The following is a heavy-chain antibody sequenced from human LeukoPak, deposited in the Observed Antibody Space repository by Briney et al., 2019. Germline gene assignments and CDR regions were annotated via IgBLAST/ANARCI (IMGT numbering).Heavy chain of an antibody. CDR2: ISGGGGST. J-gene: IGHJ4*02. CDR3: AKGGKWDITPFDY. CDR1: GFTFSSYS. Sequence: GGSLRLSCAASGFTFSSYSMNWVRQAPGKGLEWVSTISGGGGSTYYADSVKGRFTISRDNSKNTLYLQVNSLRAEDTAVYYCAKGGKWDITPFDYWGQGTLVTVSS. V-gene: IGHV3-23*01. D-gene: IGHD1-26*01.